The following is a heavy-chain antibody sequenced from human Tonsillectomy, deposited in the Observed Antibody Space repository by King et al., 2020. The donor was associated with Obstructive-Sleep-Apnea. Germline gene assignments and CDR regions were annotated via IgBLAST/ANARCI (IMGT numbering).Heavy chain of an antibody. D-gene: IGHD3-10*01. V-gene: IGHV3-7*01. CDR1: GFTFSSFW. Sequence: VQLVESGGGLVQPGGSLRLSCAASGFTFSSFWMSWVRQTPGKGLEWIANIKQDGSETYYVDSVRGRFTISRDNAKNSLYLEMHSLRAEDRALYYCARDVWFGTIFPDYLDYWGQGTLVSVSS. CDR2: IKQDGSET. CDR3: ARDVWFGTIFPDYLDY. J-gene: IGHJ4*02.